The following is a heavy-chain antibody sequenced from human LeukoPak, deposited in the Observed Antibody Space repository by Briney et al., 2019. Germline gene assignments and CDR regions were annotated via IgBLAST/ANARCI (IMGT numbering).Heavy chain of an antibody. CDR2: ISAYNGNT. CDR3: ARPSYDSSGYEGAFDI. CDR1: GYTFTSYG. J-gene: IGHJ3*02. D-gene: IGHD3-22*01. V-gene: IGHV1-18*01. Sequence: ASVKVSCKASGYTFTSYGISWVRQAPGQGLGWMGWISAYNGNTNYAQKLQGRVTMTTDTSTRTAYMELRSLRSDDTAVYYCARPSYDSSGYEGAFDIWGQGTMVTVSS.